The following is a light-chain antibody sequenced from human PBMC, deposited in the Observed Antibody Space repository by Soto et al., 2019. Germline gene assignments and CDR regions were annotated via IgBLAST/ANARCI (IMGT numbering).Light chain of an antibody. J-gene: IGKJ1*01. CDR3: QQYDDRPRT. Sequence: IVLTQPPGTLSLSPGERATLSCRASQSLRNTYLSWYQQKPGQAPRLLIYGVFSRATGVPDRFSGGGSGTDFTLTISRVEPEDFAVYYCQQYDDRPRTFGQGTKVAIK. CDR1: QSLRNTY. V-gene: IGKV3-20*01. CDR2: GVF.